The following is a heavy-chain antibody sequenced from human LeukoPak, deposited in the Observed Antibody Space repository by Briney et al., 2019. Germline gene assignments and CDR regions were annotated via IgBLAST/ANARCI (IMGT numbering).Heavy chain of an antibody. CDR3: ARSGFGSGISFDL. V-gene: IGHV3-48*03. D-gene: IGHD3-10*01. J-gene: IGHJ5*02. CDR2: LSSSGSAF. Sequence: GGSLRLSCEDSGFTFRSYEMNWVRQAPGKGLEWIAYLSSSGSAFSYADSVKGRFTIARDNAKNSVYLEMNSLRADDTAVYYCARSGFGSGISFDLWGQGTLVTVSS. CDR1: GFTFRSYE.